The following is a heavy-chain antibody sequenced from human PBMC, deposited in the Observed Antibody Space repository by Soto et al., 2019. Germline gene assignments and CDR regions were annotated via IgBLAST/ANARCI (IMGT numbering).Heavy chain of an antibody. Sequence: QVQLVESGGGVVQPGRSLRLSCAASGFTFSNYGMHWVRQAPGKGLEWVALISSDGGKKYYADSVKGRFAISRDNTKNTLYLQMNSLRVEDTAVYYCAKSDDYGDYWDTFDIWGQGTMVTVSS. D-gene: IGHD4-17*01. CDR1: GFTFSNYG. CDR3: AKSDDYGDYWDTFDI. CDR2: ISSDGGKK. V-gene: IGHV3-30*18. J-gene: IGHJ3*02.